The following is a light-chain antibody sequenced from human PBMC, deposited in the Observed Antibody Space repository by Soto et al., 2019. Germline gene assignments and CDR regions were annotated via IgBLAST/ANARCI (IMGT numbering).Light chain of an antibody. Sequence: ENGLTQSPGTLSWAPGERTTLSCRARQSLSNNIYLAWYQQKTGQAPRLLIYGESSRATGIPNRLSGSGSGTDLTLTISSLQPDDFATYYCQQYNSYPKTCGQGTKVDIK. CDR1: QSLSNNIY. J-gene: IGKJ1*01. V-gene: IGKV3-20*01. CDR2: GES. CDR3: QQYNSYPKT.